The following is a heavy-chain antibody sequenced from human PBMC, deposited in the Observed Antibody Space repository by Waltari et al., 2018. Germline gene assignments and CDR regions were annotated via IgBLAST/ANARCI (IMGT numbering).Heavy chain of an antibody. CDR2: IYHSGST. V-gene: IGHV4-38-2*01. J-gene: IGHJ3*02. CDR3: ASGYYDTGPPDAFDI. Sequence: QVQLQESGPGLVKPSETLSLTCAVSGYSISSGYYWVWIRQPPGKGLEWIGSIYHSGSTYYNPSLKSRVTISVDTSKNQFSLKLSSVTAADTAVYYCASGYYDTGPPDAFDIWGQGTMVTVSS. CDR1: GYSISSGYY. D-gene: IGHD3-22*01.